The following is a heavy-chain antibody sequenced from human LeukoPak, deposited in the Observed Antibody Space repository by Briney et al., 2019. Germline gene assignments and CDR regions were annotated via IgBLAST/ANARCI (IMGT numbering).Heavy chain of an antibody. D-gene: IGHD6-19*01. CDR3: AKRGPIAVAADYYYYGMDV. Sequence: GGSLRLSCAASGFTFSSYAMSWVRQAPGKGLEGVAGISGSGGSTYYADSVKGRFTISRDNSKNTLYLQMNSLRAEDTAVYYCAKRGPIAVAADYYYYGMDVWGQGTTVTVSS. V-gene: IGHV3-23*01. CDR2: ISGSGGST. J-gene: IGHJ6*02. CDR1: GFTFSSYA.